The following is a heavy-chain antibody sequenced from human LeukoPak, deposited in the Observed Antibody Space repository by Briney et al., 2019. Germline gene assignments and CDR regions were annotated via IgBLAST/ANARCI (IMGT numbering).Heavy chain of an antibody. V-gene: IGHV5-51*01. CDR3: ATSRTGSSYYFDF. J-gene: IGHJ4*02. CDR2: IFPADSET. D-gene: IGHD2-8*02. CDR1: GYSFPNYW. Sequence: GESLKISCQASGYSFPNYWIGWVRQMSGKGLEFVGVIFPADSETRYSPSFQDRVVFSVDKSTKTAFLQWNSLKASDTAKYYCATSRTGSSYYFDFWGQGTLVSVSS.